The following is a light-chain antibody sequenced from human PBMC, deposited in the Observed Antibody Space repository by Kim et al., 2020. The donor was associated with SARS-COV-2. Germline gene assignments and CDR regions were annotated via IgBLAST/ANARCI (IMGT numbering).Light chain of an antibody. CDR1: QSVSGN. J-gene: IGKJ1*01. V-gene: IGKV3-15*01. CDR3: QQYNNWPLT. Sequence: VSPGERATLACRASQSVSGNFAWYQQKPGQAPRLLFYDISTRATGTPARFSSSGSETEFTLTISSLQSEDFTVYYCQQYNNWPLTFGQGTKVDIK. CDR2: DIS.